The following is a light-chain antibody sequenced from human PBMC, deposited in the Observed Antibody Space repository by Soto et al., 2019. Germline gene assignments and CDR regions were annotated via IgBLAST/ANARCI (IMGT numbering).Light chain of an antibody. J-gene: IGLJ1*01. CDR1: SSDVGSYNL. Sequence: QSVLTQPASVSGSPGQSITISCTGTSSDVGSYNLVSWYQQHPGKAPKLMIYEVSKRPSGVPNRFSGSKSGNTSSLTNSGLQAEDEADYYCCSYAGSSTYVFGTGTKLTVL. CDR3: CSYAGSSTYV. CDR2: EVS. V-gene: IGLV2-23*02.